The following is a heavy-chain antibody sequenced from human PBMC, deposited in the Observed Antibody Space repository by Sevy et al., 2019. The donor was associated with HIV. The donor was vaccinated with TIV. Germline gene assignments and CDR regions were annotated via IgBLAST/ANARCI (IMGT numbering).Heavy chain of an antibody. J-gene: IGHJ4*02. CDR2: TSHDGKYN. Sequence: GGSLRLSCAGSGFTFSSYDMHWVRQAPGKGLEWVAVTSHDGKYNNYADSVKVQFTISRDNFKNKLYLQMNSLRVEDTAVYFCARLFSCGGDCYYLDYWGQGALVTVSS. CDR3: ARLFSCGGDCYYLDY. V-gene: IGHV3-30*04. CDR1: GFTFSSYD. D-gene: IGHD2-21*02.